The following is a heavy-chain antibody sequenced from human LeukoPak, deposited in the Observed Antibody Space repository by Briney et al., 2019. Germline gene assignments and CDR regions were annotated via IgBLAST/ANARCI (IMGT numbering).Heavy chain of an antibody. V-gene: IGHV3-33*01. CDR2: VWYDGSNE. CDR1: GXTFSRYA. CDR3: ARVDTAMGSLDY. D-gene: IGHD5-18*01. J-gene: IGHJ4*02. Sequence: GGSLRLSCAASGXTFSRYAMHWVRQAPGKGMEGVAIVWYDGSNENYVDSVKGRFTISRDNAKNTLYPQMNSLGAEDTAVYFCARVDTAMGSLDYWGQGILVTVSS.